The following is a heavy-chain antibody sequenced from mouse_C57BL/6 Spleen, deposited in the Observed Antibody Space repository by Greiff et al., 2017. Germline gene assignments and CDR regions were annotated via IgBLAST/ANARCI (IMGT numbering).Heavy chain of an antibody. CDR2: ISSGGSYT. V-gene: IGHV5-6*01. CDR3: ARLGGYYDFDY. J-gene: IGHJ2*01. D-gene: IGHD2-3*01. CDR1: GFTFSSYG. Sequence: EVQLVESGGDLVKPGGSLKLSCAASGFTFSSYGMSWVRQTPDKRLEWVATISSGGSYTYYPDSVKGRFTISRDNAKNTLYLQMSSLKSEDTAMYYCARLGGYYDFDYWGQGTTLTVSS.